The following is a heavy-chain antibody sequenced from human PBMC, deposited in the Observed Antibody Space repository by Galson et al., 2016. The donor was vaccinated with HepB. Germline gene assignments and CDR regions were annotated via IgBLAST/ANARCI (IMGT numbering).Heavy chain of an antibody. CDR3: ARIYYDYVWGSYRESHFDY. D-gene: IGHD3-16*02. J-gene: IGHJ4*02. CDR2: ISRDGNNK. CDR1: GFTVSSYY. V-gene: IGHV3-30*03. Sequence: SLRLSCAASGFTVSSYYMSWVRQAPGKGLEWVAGISRDGNNKYYTDSVRGRFTISRDNSKNTLYLQMNSLRAEDTALYYCARIYYDYVWGSYRESHFDYWGQGTLVTVSS.